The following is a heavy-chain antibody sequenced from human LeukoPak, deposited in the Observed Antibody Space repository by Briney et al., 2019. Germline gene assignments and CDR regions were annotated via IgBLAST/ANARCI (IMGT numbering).Heavy chain of an antibody. D-gene: IGHD3-16*01. CDR1: GYNFSSNW. CDR2: IYPGDSDI. Sequence: GESLKISCKASGYNFSSNWIAWVRQMPGKGLEWVGNIYPGDSDIRYSPSFQGQVTTSADRSSSTAYLQWSSLKASDTAMFYCARTPNNSPFDYVSWGQGTLVTVSS. CDR3: ARTPNNSPFDYVS. J-gene: IGHJ4*02. V-gene: IGHV5-51*01.